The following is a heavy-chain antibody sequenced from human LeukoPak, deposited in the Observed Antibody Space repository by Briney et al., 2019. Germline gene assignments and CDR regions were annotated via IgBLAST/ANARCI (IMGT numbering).Heavy chain of an antibody. J-gene: IGHJ6*02. V-gene: IGHV3-21*01. CDR2: ISSSSSYI. Sequence: GGSLRLSCAASGFTFSSYSMNWVRQAPGKGLEWVSSISSSSSYIYYADSVKGRFTISRDNAKNSLYLQMNSLRAEDTAVYYCARGPQRSKYYYYYGMDVWGQGTTVTVSS. CDR3: ARGPQRSKYYYYYGMDV. CDR1: GFTFSSYS.